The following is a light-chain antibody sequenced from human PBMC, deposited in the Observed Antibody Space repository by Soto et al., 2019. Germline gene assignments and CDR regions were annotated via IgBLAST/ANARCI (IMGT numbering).Light chain of an antibody. CDR1: QSVSNN. CDR2: GAS. J-gene: IGKJ1*01. CDR3: QQYHNWPPWT. V-gene: IGKV3-15*01. Sequence: EIVMTQSPATLSVSPGERATLSCRASQSVSNNLAWYQQKPGQAPRLLIYGASTRATGIPARSSGSGSGTEFTLTISSLQSEDFAVYYCQQYHNWPPWTFGQGTKVEIK.